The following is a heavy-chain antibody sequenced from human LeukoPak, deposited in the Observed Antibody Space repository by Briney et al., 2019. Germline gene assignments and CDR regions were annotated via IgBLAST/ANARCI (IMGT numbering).Heavy chain of an antibody. Sequence: SETLSLTCAVYGGSFSDYYWTWIRQPPGKGLEWIGEVNHSGSTNYKPSLKSRVTLSVDTSKNQFSLKLSSVTAADTAVYYCARGSHAAGMYYFDYWGQGTLVTVSS. D-gene: IGHD6-13*01. CDR1: GGSFSDYY. CDR2: VNHSGST. V-gene: IGHV4-34*01. CDR3: ARGSHAAGMYYFDY. J-gene: IGHJ4*02.